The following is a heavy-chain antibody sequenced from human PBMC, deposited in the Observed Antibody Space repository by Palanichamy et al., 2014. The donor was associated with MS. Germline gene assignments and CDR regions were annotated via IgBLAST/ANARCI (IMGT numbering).Heavy chain of an antibody. J-gene: IGHJ3*02. CDR2: VSAYNGNT. V-gene: IGHV1-18*01. CDR3: AKDLCSSTSCNPDAFDI. D-gene: IGHD2-2*01. CDR1: GYTLSNYG. Sequence: QVQLVQSGAEVKKPGASVKVSCKASGYTLSNYGISWVRQAPGQGLELLGWVSAYNGNTDYMQKFQGRITMTTDTSTSTAYMELRSLRSDDTAVYYCAKDLCSSTSCNPDAFDIWGQGTMVTVSS.